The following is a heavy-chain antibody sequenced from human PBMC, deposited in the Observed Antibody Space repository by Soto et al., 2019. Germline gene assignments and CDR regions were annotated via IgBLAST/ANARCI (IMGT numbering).Heavy chain of an antibody. CDR1: GYTFTGYY. CDR2: INPNSGGT. CDR3: ARDPFPRRGYSYGQPIGYYYGMDV. Sequence: ASVKVSCKASGYTFTGYYMHWVRQAPGQGLEWMGWINPNSGGTNYAQKFQGWVTMTRDTSISTAYMELSRLRSDDTAVYYCARDPFPRRGYSYGQPIGYYYGMDVWGQGTTVTVSS. V-gene: IGHV1-2*04. D-gene: IGHD5-18*01. J-gene: IGHJ6*02.